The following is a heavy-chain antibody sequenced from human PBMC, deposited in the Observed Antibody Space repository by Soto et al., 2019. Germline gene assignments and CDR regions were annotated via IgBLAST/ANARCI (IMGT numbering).Heavy chain of an antibody. CDR1: GYSFISYD. D-gene: IGHD2-2*01. V-gene: IGHV1-8*01. CDR2: MNPNSGNT. Sequence: QVQLVQSGAEVKKPGASVKVSCKASGYSFISYDINWVRQGTGQGLEWMGWMNPNSGNTGYAQKFQSAATLTMNTAIHTAYWVLSSLTADNTAIYYSPSAKGASNSCSAKHCCDPWGDSTPVIVSS. J-gene: IGHJ5*02. CDR3: PSAKGASNSCSAKHCCDP.